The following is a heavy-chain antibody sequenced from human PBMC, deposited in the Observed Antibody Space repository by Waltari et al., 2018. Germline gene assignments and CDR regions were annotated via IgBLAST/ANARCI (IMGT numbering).Heavy chain of an antibody. J-gene: IGHJ1*01. CDR2: IRAYNGDA. CDR3: ARDCGAECYPEYFQH. Sequence: QVQLVQSGAEVKRPGASVKVSCKASGYTFISYGISWVRQAPGQGLVWMGWIRAYNGDATYAQKLQGRVTMTTDAPASTAYMELRSLRSDDTAVYYCARDCGAECYPEYFQHWGQGSLVTVSS. CDR1: GYTFISYG. V-gene: IGHV1-18*01. D-gene: IGHD2-21*01.